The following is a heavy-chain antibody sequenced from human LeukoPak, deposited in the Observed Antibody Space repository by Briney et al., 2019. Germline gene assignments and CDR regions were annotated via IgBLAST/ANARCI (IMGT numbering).Heavy chain of an antibody. D-gene: IGHD1-26*01. CDR2: IYTSGST. Sequence: SETLSLTCTVSGGSISSGSYYWSWIRQPAGKGLEWIGRIYTSGSTNYNPSLKSRVTISVDTSKNQFSLKLSSVTAADTAVYHCARETRIVGATTDYWGQGTLVTVSS. V-gene: IGHV4-61*02. CDR1: GGSISSGSYY. CDR3: ARETRIVGATTDY. J-gene: IGHJ4*02.